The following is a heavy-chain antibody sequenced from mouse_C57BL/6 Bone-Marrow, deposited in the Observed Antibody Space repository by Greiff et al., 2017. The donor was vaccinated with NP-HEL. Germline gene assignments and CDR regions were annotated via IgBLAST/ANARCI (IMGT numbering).Heavy chain of an antibody. D-gene: IGHD2-4*01. CDR2: VNPNNGGT. V-gene: IGHV1-18*01. CDR3: ASRDYDGLFAY. J-gene: IGHJ3*01. Sequence: DVQLQESGPELVKPGASVKIPCKASGYTFTDYNMDWVKQSHGKSLEWIGDVNPNNGGTIYNQKFKGKATLTVDKSSSTAYMELRSLTSEDTAVYYCASRDYDGLFAYWGQGTLVTVSA. CDR1: GYTFTDYN.